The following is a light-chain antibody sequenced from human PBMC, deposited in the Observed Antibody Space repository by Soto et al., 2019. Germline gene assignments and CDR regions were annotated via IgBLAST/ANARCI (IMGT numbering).Light chain of an antibody. CDR3: QQRSNWPSLT. CDR1: HSVSSNY. J-gene: IGKJ4*01. Sequence: EIVLTQSPGTLTLSPGERATLPCRASHSVSSNYLAWYQQKPGQAPRVLIYSASVRATGIPDRFSGSGSGTDITLTISRLEPEDFAVYCCQQRSNWPSLTFGGGTKVHIK. V-gene: IGKV3D-20*02. CDR2: SAS.